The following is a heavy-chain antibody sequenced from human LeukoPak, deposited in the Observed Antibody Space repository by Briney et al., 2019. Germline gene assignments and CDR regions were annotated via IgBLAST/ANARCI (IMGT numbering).Heavy chain of an antibody. CDR1: GGTFSSYA. V-gene: IGHV1-69*05. D-gene: IGHD4-11*01. CDR2: IIPIFGTA. CDR3: ARVALRRDSNYEPEYYYYMDV. J-gene: IGHJ6*03. Sequence: ASVKVSCKASGGTFSSYAISWVRQAPGQGLEWMGGIIPIFGTANYAQKFQGRVTITTDESTSTAYMELSSLRSEDTAVYYCARVALRRDSNYEPEYYYYMDVWGKGTTATVSS.